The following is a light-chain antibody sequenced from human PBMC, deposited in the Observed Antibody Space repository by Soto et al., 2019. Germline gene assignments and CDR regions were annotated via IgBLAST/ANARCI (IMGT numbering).Light chain of an antibody. CDR3: QQSFNTLPYT. Sequence: DIQMDQSPSSLSASVGDRVTITCRASQSISSYLKWYQQRPGTAPKLLIHTASSLESEVPSRFSGSGSGTHFTLTITSLQPEDFATYYCQQSFNTLPYTFGQGTKLE. CDR2: TAS. V-gene: IGKV1-39*01. CDR1: QSISSY. J-gene: IGKJ2*01.